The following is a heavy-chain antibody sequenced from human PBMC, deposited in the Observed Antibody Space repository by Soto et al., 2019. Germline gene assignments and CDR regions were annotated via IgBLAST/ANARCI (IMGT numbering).Heavy chain of an antibody. V-gene: IGHV3-7*03. Sequence: GGSLRLSCAASGFKFSDYWMSWVRQAPGKGLEWVGNIKHDTSEAHYADSVRGRFTITRDNIKSFLFLYMTDLRADDTASYYCARDGLLFSGPYRPSRFDYWGLGTLVTVSS. CDR1: GFKFSDYW. J-gene: IGHJ4*02. D-gene: IGHD3-16*02. CDR3: ARDGLLFSGPYRPSRFDY. CDR2: IKHDTSEA.